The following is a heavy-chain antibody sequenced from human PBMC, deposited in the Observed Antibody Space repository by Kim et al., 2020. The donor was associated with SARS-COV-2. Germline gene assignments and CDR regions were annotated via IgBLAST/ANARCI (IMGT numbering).Heavy chain of an antibody. V-gene: IGHV3-11*04. Sequence: TIDYADSVKGRFTISRDNAKHSLYLQMNSLRAEDTAVYYCARGGRYSGILWGQGTLVTVSS. CDR3: ARGGRYSGIL. D-gene: IGHD5-12*01. CDR2: TI. J-gene: IGHJ4*02.